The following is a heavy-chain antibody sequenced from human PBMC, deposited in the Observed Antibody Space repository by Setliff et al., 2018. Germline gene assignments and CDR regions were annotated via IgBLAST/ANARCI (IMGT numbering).Heavy chain of an antibody. J-gene: IGHJ4*02. Sequence: SETLSLTCTVSGGSISSSSYYWGWIRLPPGKGLEWIGSIYYSGSTYYNPSLKCRVTISVDTSKNQFSLKLSAVTAADTAVYYWARGALEYQLRPFDYWGQGTLVTVSS. V-gene: IGHV4-39*07. D-gene: IGHD2-2*01. CDR1: GGSISSSSYY. CDR2: IYYSGST. CDR3: ARGALEYQLRPFDY.